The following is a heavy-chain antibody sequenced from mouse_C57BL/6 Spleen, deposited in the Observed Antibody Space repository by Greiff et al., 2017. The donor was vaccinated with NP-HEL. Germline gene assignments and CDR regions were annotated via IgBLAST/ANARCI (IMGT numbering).Heavy chain of an antibody. Sequence: LVESGAELVRPGTSVKMSCKASGYTFTNYWIGWAKQRPGHGLEWIGDIYPGGGYTNYNEKFKGKATLTADKSSSTAYMQFSSLTSEDSAIYYCARSRGYDYEYYFDYWGQGTTLTVSS. J-gene: IGHJ2*01. CDR3: ARSRGYDYEYYFDY. CDR2: IYPGGGYT. CDR1: GYTFTNYW. D-gene: IGHD2-4*01. V-gene: IGHV1-63*01.